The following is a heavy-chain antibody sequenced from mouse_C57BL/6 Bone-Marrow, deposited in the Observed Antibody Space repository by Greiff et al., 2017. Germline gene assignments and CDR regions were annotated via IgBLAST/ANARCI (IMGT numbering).Heavy chain of an antibody. CDR3: ARKSYYSNSYLDY. Sequence: EVMLVESGGGLVKPGGSLKLSCAASGFTFSSYAMSWVRQTPEQRLEWVATISDGGSYTYYPDNVKGRCTISRDNSKNNLYLQMSHLKSEDTAMYYCARKSYYSNSYLDYWGQGTTLTVSS. CDR2: ISDGGSYT. D-gene: IGHD2-5*01. V-gene: IGHV5-4*03. J-gene: IGHJ2*01. CDR1: GFTFSSYA.